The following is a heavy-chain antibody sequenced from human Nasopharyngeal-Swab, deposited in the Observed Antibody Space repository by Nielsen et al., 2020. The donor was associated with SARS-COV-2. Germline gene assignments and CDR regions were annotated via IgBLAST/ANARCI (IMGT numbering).Heavy chain of an antibody. J-gene: IGHJ6*02. D-gene: IGHD4-23*01. V-gene: IGHV4-59*01. CDR1: GGSISSYY. CDR2: IYYSGST. Sequence: SETLSLTCTVSGGSISSYYWSWIRQPPGKGLEWIGYIYYSGSTNYNPSLKSRVTISVDTSKNQFSLKLSSVTAADTAVYYCATAEGYGGKEATANYYYYGMDVWGPGTTVTVSS. CDR3: ATAEGYGGKEATANYYYYGMDV.